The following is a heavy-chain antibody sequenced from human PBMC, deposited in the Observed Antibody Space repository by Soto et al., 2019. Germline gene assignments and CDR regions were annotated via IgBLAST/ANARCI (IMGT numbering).Heavy chain of an antibody. J-gene: IGHJ6*02. Sequence: GGTFSSYAISWVRQAPGQGLEWMGGIIPIFGTANYAQKFQGRVTITADESTSTAYMELSSLRSEDTAVYYCARGRYSYGSNYYYGMDVWGQGTTVTVSS. V-gene: IGHV1-69*01. CDR2: IIPIFGTA. CDR1: GGTFSSYA. CDR3: ARGRYSYGSNYYYGMDV. D-gene: IGHD5-18*01.